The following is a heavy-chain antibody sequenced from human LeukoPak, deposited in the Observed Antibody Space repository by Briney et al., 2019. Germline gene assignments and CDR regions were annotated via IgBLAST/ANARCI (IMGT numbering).Heavy chain of an antibody. CDR1: GFTFGDYA. CDR3: SSYSGYGFTPFDY. V-gene: IGHV3-49*04. CDR2: TRSKAYGGTT. Sequence: GGSLRLSCTASGFTFGDYAMSWVRQAPGKGLEWVGFTRSKAYGGTTEYAASVKGRFTISRDDSKSIAYLQMNSLKNEDTALYYCSSYSGYGFTPFDYWGQGTLVSVSS. D-gene: IGHD5-12*01. J-gene: IGHJ4*02.